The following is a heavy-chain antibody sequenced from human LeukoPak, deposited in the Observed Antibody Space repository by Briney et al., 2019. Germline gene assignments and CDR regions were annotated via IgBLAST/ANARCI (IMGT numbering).Heavy chain of an antibody. CDR3: ATPGPARRIYFDY. V-gene: IGHV1-2*02. CDR1: GYTFTGYY. J-gene: IGHJ4*02. D-gene: IGHD6-6*01. Sequence: ASVKASCKASGYTFTGYYMHWVRQAPGQGLEWMGWINPNSGGTNYAQKFQGRVTMTRDTSISTAYMELSRLRSDDTAVYYCATPGPARRIYFDYWGQGTLVTVSS. CDR2: INPNSGGT.